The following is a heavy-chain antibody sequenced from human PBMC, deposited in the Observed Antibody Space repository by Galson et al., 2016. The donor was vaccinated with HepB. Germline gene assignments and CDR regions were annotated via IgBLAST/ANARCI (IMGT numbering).Heavy chain of an antibody. Sequence: SLRLSCAASGFTFSSYKMHWVRQAPGKGLDWVAVILYDGSDKYYADSVKGRFTISRDNSKNTLYLQMNSLRAEDTAVYYCARLWSSAPGSVYDYYGMDVWGQGTTVTVSS. J-gene: IGHJ6*02. D-gene: IGHD6-13*01. CDR2: ILYDGSDK. CDR3: ARLWSSAPGSVYDYYGMDV. V-gene: IGHV3-30*04. CDR1: GFTFSSYK.